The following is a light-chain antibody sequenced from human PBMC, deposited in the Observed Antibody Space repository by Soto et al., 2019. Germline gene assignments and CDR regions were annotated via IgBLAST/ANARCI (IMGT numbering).Light chain of an antibody. Sequence: EIVMTQSPATLSVSPGERATLSCRASQSVSSNLAWYQQKPGQAPRLLIYRASTRATGIPDRFSGSGSGTEFTLTISSLQPDDFATYYCQHYNSYSEAFGQGTKVDIK. V-gene: IGKV3-15*01. CDR3: QHYNSYSEA. J-gene: IGKJ1*01. CDR2: RAS. CDR1: QSVSSN.